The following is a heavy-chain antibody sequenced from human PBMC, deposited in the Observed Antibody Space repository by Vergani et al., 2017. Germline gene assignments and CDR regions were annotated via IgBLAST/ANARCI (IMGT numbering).Heavy chain of an antibody. J-gene: IGHJ4*02. CDR1: GGSISSSSYY. D-gene: IGHD1-14*01. CDR2: IYYSGST. V-gene: IGHV4-39*07. Sequence: QLQLQESGPGLVKPSETLSLTCTVSGGSISSSSYYWGWIRQPPGKGLEWIGRIYYSGSTYYNPSLKSRVTISVDPSKNQFSLKLSSVTAADTAVYYWARVDRRNQHFDYWGQGTLVTVSS. CDR3: ARVDRRNQHFDY.